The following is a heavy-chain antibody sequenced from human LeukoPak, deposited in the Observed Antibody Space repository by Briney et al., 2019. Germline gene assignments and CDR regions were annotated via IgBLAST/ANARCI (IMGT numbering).Heavy chain of an antibody. D-gene: IGHD2-8*01. CDR3: ARHGLDY. V-gene: IGHV3-7*01. J-gene: IGHJ4*02. CDR2: IKEDGSEK. Sequence: GGSLRHSCAAPGFSFSSFWMKWVRQAPGKGLEWVANIKEDGSEKYYVDSVKGRVTISRDNANKSLYLQMNSLRAEDTAVYYCARHGLDYWGQGTPVTVSS. CDR1: GFSFSSFW.